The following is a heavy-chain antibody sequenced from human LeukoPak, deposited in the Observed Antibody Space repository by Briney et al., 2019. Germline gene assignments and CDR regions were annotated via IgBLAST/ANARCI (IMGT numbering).Heavy chain of an antibody. CDR2: IWYDGSNK. J-gene: IGHJ4*02. CDR3: AKTSRRNSAYDSPFDS. Sequence: GGSLRLSCAASGFTFSSYGMHWVRQAPGKGLEWVAVIWYDGSNKYYADSVKGRFTISRDNSKNTLYLQMNSLRAEDTAIYYCAKTSRRNSAYDSPFDSWGQGTLVTVSS. D-gene: IGHD5-12*01. CDR1: GFTFSSYG. V-gene: IGHV3-33*06.